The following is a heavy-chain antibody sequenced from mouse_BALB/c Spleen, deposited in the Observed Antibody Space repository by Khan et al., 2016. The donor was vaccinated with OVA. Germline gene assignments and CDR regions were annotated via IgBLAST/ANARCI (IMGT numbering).Heavy chain of an antibody. Sequence: EVELVESGGGLVKPGGSLKLSCAASGFTFSNYAMSWVRQTPEKRLEWVASISSCSSPYYPDSVKGRFTISRDNARNILYLQMSSLRSEDTAMYYCARDYWFAYWGQGTLVTVSA. CDR3: ARDYWFAY. CDR1: GFTFSNYA. J-gene: IGHJ3*01. CDR2: ISSCSSP. V-gene: IGHV5-6-5*01.